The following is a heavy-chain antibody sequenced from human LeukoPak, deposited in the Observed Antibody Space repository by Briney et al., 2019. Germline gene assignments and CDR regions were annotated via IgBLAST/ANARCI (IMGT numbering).Heavy chain of an antibody. V-gene: IGHV1-2*02. CDR3: ARKAGYSFWFGCFGI. J-gene: IGHJ3*02. CDR2: INPNSGGT. Sequence: GASVKVSCKASGYTFTGYYMHWVRQAPGQGLEWMGWINPNSGGTNYAQKFQGRVTMTRDTSISTAYMELSRLRSDDPAVYYCARKAGYSFWFGCFGIWGPRDNGHRLF. D-gene: IGHD5-18*01. CDR1: GYTFTGYY.